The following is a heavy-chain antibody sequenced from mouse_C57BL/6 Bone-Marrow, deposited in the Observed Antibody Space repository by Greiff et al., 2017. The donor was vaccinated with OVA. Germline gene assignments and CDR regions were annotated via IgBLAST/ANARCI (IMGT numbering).Heavy chain of an antibody. J-gene: IGHJ1*03. D-gene: IGHD1-1*02. CDR3: AKKGGNFLYWYFDV. V-gene: IGHV2-5*01. Sequence: QAQLQQSGPGLVQPSQSLSITCTVSGFSLTSYGVHWVRQSPGKGLEWLGVIWRGGSTDYNAAFMSRLSITKDNSKSQVFFKMNSLQADDTAIYYCAKKGGNFLYWYFDVWGTGTTVTVSS. CDR2: IWRGGST. CDR1: GFSLTSYG.